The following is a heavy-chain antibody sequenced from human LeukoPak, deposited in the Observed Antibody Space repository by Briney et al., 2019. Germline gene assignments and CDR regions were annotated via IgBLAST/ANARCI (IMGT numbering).Heavy chain of an antibody. CDR2: FNSDGSST. CDR1: GFTFRSYW. V-gene: IGHV3-74*01. Sequence: GGSLRLSCAASGFTFRSYWMHWVRQAPGKGLVWVSGFNSDGSSTNYADSVKGRFTISRDNAKNTLYLQMNSLRAEDTAVYYCARDFRARRYGSGSYSVYWGQGTLVTVSS. J-gene: IGHJ4*02. D-gene: IGHD3-10*01. CDR3: ARDFRARRYGSGSYSVY.